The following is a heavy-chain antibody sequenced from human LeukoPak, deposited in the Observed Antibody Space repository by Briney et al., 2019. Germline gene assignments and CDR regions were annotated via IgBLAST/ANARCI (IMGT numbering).Heavy chain of an antibody. CDR1: SGSISRSSYY. J-gene: IGHJ4*02. V-gene: IGHV4-39*07. Sequence: PSETLSLTCNVSSGSISRSSYYWAWIRQPPGKGLEWIGSIYYSGSTYYNPSLKSRVTISVDTSKNQFSLKLSSVTAADTAVYYCARVYDFWSGPPFDYWGQGTLVTVSS. D-gene: IGHD3-3*01. CDR3: ARVYDFWSGPPFDY. CDR2: IYYSGST.